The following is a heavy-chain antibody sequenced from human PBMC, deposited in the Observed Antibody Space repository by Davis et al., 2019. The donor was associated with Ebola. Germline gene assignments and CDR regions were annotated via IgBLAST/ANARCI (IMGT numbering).Heavy chain of an antibody. CDR2: LYPGDSDT. Sequence: GESLKISCKGSGYSFTSYWIGWVRQMPGKGLEWMGLLYPGDSDTRYSPSFQGQVTISADKSISTAYLQWSSLKASDTAMYYCASSRYYYGSGSYWPQNYYYGMDVWGQGTTVTVSS. V-gene: IGHV5-51*01. D-gene: IGHD3-10*01. CDR1: GYSFTSYW. J-gene: IGHJ6*02. CDR3: ASSRYYYGSGSYWPQNYYYGMDV.